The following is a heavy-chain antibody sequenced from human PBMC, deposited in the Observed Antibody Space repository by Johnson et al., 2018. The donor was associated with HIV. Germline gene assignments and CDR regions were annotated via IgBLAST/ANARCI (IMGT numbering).Heavy chain of an antibody. V-gene: IGHV3-52*01. CDR3: AKAIPYDFWSGYYAFDI. Sequence: VQLVESGGGLVQPGGSLRLSCAASGFTFSSSWMHWVCQAPEKGLEWVADIKCDGSEKNYVDSVKGRLTISRDNAKNSLYLQVNSLRAEDTAVYYCAKAIPYDFWSGYYAFDIWGQGTMVTVSS. CDR1: GFTFSSSW. D-gene: IGHD3-3*01. J-gene: IGHJ3*02. CDR2: IKCDGSEK.